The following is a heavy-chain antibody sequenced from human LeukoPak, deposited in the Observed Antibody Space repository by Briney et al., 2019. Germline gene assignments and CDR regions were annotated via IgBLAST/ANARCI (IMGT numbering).Heavy chain of an antibody. J-gene: IGHJ6*02. CDR1: GGSISSYY. V-gene: IGHV4-59*08. CDR3: ARHLGAYYYYGMDV. D-gene: IGHD1-26*01. Sequence: SETLSLTCTVSGGSISSYYWSWIRQPPGKGLEWIGYIYYTGRTNYNPSLKSGATISVGTSKNQCSLKLSSVTAAGTAVYYCARHLGAYYYYGMDVWGQGTTVTVSS. CDR2: IYYTGRT.